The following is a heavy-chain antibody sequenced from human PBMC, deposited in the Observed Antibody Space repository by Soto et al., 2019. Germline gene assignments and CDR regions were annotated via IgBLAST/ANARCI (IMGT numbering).Heavy chain of an antibody. CDR2: ISGGGDTS. V-gene: IGHV3-23*01. J-gene: IGHJ4*02. CDR3: SKEGTSGLYYFDY. CDR1: GFTFSNYA. D-gene: IGHD6-19*01. Sequence: PGGSLRLSCAVSGFTFSNYAISWVRQAPGKGLEWVSIISGGGDTSYYADSVKGRFTISRDNSRNTLYLQMNSLRAGDSAKYYCSKEGTSGLYYFDYWGPGTLVNVSS.